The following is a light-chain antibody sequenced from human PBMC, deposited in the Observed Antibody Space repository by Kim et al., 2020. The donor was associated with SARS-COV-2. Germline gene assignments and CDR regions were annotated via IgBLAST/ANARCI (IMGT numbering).Light chain of an antibody. CDR2: DAS. V-gene: IGKV3-11*01. J-gene: IGKJ1*01. CDR3: QQRSNWPVT. CDR1: QSVSSY. Sequence: EIVLTQSPATLSLSPGERATLSCMASQSVSSYLAWYQQKPGQAPRLLIYDASNRATGIPARFSGSGSGTDFTLTISSLEPEDFAVYYCQQRSNWPVTFGQGTNVDIK.